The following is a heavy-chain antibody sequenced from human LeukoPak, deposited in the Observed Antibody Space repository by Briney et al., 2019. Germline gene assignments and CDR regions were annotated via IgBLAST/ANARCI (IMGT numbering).Heavy chain of an antibody. D-gene: IGHD2-15*01. CDR1: GFTFSSYS. V-gene: IGHV3-21*01. Sequence: GGSLRLSCAASGFTFSSYSMNWVRQAPGKGLEWVSSISGSSSYIYYADSVKGRFTISRDNAKNSLYLQMNSLRAEDTAVYYCARGVAATYFDYWGQGTLSPSPQ. CDR3: ARGVAATYFDY. CDR2: ISGSSSYI. J-gene: IGHJ4*02.